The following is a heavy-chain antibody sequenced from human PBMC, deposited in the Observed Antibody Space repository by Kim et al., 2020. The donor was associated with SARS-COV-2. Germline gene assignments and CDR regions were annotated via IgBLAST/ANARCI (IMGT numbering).Heavy chain of an antibody. CDR3: ARGIYLDSGSPHEAFDI. CDR1: GGSISSSSYC. Sequence: SETLSLTCTVSGGSISSSSYCWNWIRQPPGKGLEWLASICYSGTTSYNPSLKSRVTMSVDTSKNQFSLRLSSVTAADTALYYCARGIYLDSGSPHEAFDIWGQGTVVTVSS. CDR2: ICYSGTT. J-gene: IGHJ3*02. V-gene: IGHV4-39*01. D-gene: IGHD3-10*01.